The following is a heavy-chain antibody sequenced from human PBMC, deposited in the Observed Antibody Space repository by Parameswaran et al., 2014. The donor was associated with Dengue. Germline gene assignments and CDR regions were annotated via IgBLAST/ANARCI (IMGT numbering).Heavy chain of an antibody. J-gene: IGHJ6*02. V-gene: IGHV4-34*01. D-gene: IGHD3-10*01. Sequence: PGKGLEWIGEINHSGSANYNPSLKSRVTISVDTSKNQFSLKLSSVTAADTAVYYCARVLTATYYYGSGSRRDGMDVWGQGTTVTVSS. CDR3: ARVLTATYYYGSGSRRDGMDV. CDR2: INHSGSA.